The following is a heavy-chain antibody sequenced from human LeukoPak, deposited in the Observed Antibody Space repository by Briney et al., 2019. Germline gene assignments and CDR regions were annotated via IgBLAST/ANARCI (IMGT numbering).Heavy chain of an antibody. V-gene: IGHV3-74*01. Sequence: GGSLRLSCAVSGFTFSSYWMHWVRQAPGKGLEWVSRIDSDGSITNYADSVKGRFTISRDNAKNTLYLEMNGLGPEDTAVYYCARREQHAFDIWGQGTMVTVSS. J-gene: IGHJ3*02. D-gene: IGHD1-26*01. CDR3: ARREQHAFDI. CDR2: IDSDGSIT. CDR1: GFTFSSYW.